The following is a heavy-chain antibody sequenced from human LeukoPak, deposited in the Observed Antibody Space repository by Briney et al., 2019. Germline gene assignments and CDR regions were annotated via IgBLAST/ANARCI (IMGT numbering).Heavy chain of an antibody. J-gene: IGHJ2*01. Sequence: ASVKVSCKASGYTFTGYYRHWVRQAPGQGLEWMGWINPNSGGTNYAQKFQGRVTMTRDTSISTAYMELSRLRSDDTAVYYCARDSEATESWYFDLWGRGTLVTVSS. D-gene: IGHD5-12*01. CDR2: INPNSGGT. CDR1: GYTFTGYY. CDR3: ARDSEATESWYFDL. V-gene: IGHV1-2*02.